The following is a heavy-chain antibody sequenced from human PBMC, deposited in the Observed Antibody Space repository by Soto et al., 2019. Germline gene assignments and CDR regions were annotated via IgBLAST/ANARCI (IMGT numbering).Heavy chain of an antibody. Sequence: QVQLVESGGGVVQPGRSLRLSCAASGFSFSSYGMHWVRQAPGKGLERVSLIWYDGSDKYYADSVKGRFTISRDNYKNTLHVQMDSQRADDTAVYYCARGVGYYYNAMDVWGQGTTVTVSS. CDR1: GFSFSSYG. J-gene: IGHJ6*02. D-gene: IGHD3-3*01. CDR2: IWYDGSDK. CDR3: ARGVGYYYNAMDV. V-gene: IGHV3-33*01.